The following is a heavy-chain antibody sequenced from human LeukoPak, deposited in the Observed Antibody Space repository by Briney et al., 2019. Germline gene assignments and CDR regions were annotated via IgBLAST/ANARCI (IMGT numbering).Heavy chain of an antibody. CDR1: GFTFSSYG. J-gene: IGHJ4*02. CDR2: IRYDGSNK. D-gene: IGHD6-25*01. CDR3: AKDMAATLDY. V-gene: IGHV3-30*02. Sequence: GGSLRLSCAASGFTFSSYGMHWVRQAPGKGLEWVAFIRYDGSNKYYADSVKGRFTISRDNSKNTLYRQMNSLRAEDTAVYYCAKDMAATLDYWGQGTLVTVSS.